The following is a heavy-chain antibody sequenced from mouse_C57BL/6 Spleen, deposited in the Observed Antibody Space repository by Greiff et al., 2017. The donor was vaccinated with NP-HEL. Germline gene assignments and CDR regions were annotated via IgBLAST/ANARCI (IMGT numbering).Heavy chain of an antibody. J-gene: IGHJ4*01. CDR2: INPSSGYT. CDR3: ARWGDGTGDYYAMDY. V-gene: IGHV1-4*01. CDR1: GYTFTSYT. D-gene: IGHD4-1*01. Sequence: QVHVKQSGAELARPGASVKMSCKASGYTFTSYTMHWVKQRPGQGLEWIGYINPSSGYTKYNQKFKDKATLTADKSSSTAYMQLSSLTSEDSAVYYCARWGDGTGDYYAMDYWGQGTSVTVSS.